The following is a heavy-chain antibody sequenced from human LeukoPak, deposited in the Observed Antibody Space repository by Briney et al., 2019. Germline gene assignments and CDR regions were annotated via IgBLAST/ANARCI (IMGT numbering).Heavy chain of an antibody. J-gene: IGHJ3*02. CDR2: ISAYNGNT. CDR1: GYTFTSYG. Sequence: ASVKVSCKASGYTFTSYGISWVRQAPGQGLEWMGWISAYNGNTNYAQKLQGRVTMTTDTSTSTAYMELRSLRSDDTAVYYCARVEYYDWYSEAFDIWGQGTMVTVSS. CDR3: ARVEYYDWYSEAFDI. D-gene: IGHD3-3*01. V-gene: IGHV1-18*01.